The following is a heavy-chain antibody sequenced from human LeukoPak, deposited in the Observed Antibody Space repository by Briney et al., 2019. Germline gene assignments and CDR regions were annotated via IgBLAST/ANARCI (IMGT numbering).Heavy chain of an antibody. Sequence: ASVKVSCKASGYTFVNYGISWVRQARGQGLEWMGWISAYNGNTNYAQKFQGRVTMTTDTSTSTAYMELSSLRSEDTAVYYCARGKRYYYDSSGYQTDKYYFDYWGQGTLVTVSS. D-gene: IGHD3-22*01. J-gene: IGHJ4*02. CDR1: GYTFVNYG. CDR3: ARGKRYYYDSSGYQTDKYYFDY. V-gene: IGHV1-18*01. CDR2: ISAYNGNT.